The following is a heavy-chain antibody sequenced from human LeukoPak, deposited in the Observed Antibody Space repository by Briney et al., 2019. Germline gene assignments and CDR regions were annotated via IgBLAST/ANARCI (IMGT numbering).Heavy chain of an antibody. V-gene: IGHV3-23*01. CDR2: ISGSGGST. CDR1: GFTFSSYA. Sequence: GGSLRLSCAASGFTFSSYAMSWVRQAPGKGLEWVSAISGSGGSTYYADSVKGRFTISRDNSKNTPYLQMNSLRAEDTAVYYCAKTPEGDSGYVLDYYYGMDVWGQGTTVTVSS. J-gene: IGHJ6*02. CDR3: AKTPEGDSGYVLDYYYGMDV. D-gene: IGHD5-12*01.